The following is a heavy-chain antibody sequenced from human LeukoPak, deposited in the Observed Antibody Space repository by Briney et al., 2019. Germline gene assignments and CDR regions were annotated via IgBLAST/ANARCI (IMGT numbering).Heavy chain of an antibody. CDR2: INWNGVST. CDR3: ARDRSMTHFDY. Sequence: RPGGSLRVSCAASGFTFDDYGMSWVRQAPGKGLEWVSGINWNGVSTGYADSVKGRFTISRDNAKNSLYLQMNSLRAEDTALYYCARDRSMTHFDYWGQGTLVTVSS. CDR1: GFTFDDYG. V-gene: IGHV3-20*04. J-gene: IGHJ4*02.